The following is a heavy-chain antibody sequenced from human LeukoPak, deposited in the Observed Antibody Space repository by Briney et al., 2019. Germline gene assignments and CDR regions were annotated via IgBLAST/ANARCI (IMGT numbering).Heavy chain of an antibody. CDR1: GFTFSDYY. V-gene: IGHV3-11*01. Sequence: GGSLRLSCAASGFTFSDYYMSWLRQAPGKGLEWVAYICDSGRTVYYADSVKGRFTISRDNAKNSVYLQMNNLGAEDTAVYYCARDRLGDYDHSGYYDKWGQGTLVTVSS. D-gene: IGHD3-22*01. CDR2: ICDSGRTV. CDR3: ARDRLGDYDHSGYYDK. J-gene: IGHJ4*02.